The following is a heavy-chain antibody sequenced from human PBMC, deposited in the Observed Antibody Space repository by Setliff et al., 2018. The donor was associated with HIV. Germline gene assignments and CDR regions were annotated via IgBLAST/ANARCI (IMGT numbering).Heavy chain of an antibody. D-gene: IGHD3-3*01. V-gene: IGHV5-51*01. CDR3: ARGNNDLESSDY. CDR2: IYPGDSDS. J-gene: IGHJ4*02. Sequence: GESLKISCKTSGYIFTSYWIGWVRQMPGKGLEWVGTIYPGDSDSRYSPSFEGQVSISVDKSSNTAYLQWSSLKASDTAVYYCARGNNDLESSDYWGQGALVTAPQ. CDR1: GYIFTSYW.